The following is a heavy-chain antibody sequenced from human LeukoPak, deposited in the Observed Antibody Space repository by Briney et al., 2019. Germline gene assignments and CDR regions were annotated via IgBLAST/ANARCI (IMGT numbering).Heavy chain of an antibody. CDR1: GGTFSSYA. D-gene: IGHD6-19*01. CDR3: ARDRTSSIAVAGPFDY. J-gene: IGHJ4*02. CDR2: IIPIFGTA. Sequence: ASVKVSCKASGGTFSSYAISWVRQAPGQGLEWMGGIIPIFGTANYAQKFQGRATITADKSTSTAYMELSSLRSEDTAVYYCARDRTSSIAVAGPFDYWGQGTLVTVSS. V-gene: IGHV1-69*06.